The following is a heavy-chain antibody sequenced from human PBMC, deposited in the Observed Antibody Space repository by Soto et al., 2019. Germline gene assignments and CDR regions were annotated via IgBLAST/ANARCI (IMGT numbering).Heavy chain of an antibody. Sequence: SVKVSCEASGGTFYAYTFSWVRQAPGQGLEWMGSITPIYPTTNYAEKFQGRLTVTADGSTNTAYMELNSLTSEDTAVYYCARIPRYSFPTSDDLDSWGQGTLVTVSS. V-gene: IGHV1-69*13. D-gene: IGHD5-18*01. CDR1: GGTFYAYT. CDR3: ARIPRYSFPTSDDLDS. J-gene: IGHJ4*02. CDR2: ITPIYPTT.